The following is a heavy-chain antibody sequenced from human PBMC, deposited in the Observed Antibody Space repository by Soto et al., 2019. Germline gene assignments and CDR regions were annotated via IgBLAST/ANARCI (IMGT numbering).Heavy chain of an antibody. CDR1: GYTITGYD. D-gene: IGHD6-13*01. CDR3: ARDRVAAAGRVGYYYGMDV. V-gene: IGHV1-2*04. J-gene: IGHJ6*02. Sequence: APVKLSCEASGYTITGYDIRCVRQAKGQGLEWMGWINPNSGGTNYAQKFQGWVTMTRDTSISTAYMELSRLRSDDTAVYYCARDRVAAAGRVGYYYGMDVWGQGTTVTVSS. CDR2: INPNSGGT.